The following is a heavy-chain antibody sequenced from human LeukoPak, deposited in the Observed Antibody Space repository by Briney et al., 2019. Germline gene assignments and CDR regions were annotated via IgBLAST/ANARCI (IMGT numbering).Heavy chain of an antibody. J-gene: IGHJ4*02. CDR3: ARLHDYAMDY. D-gene: IGHD4-17*01. Sequence: GASLQISCQGSGYSFTSYWIGWVRQLPGKGLEWMGIIYPGDSDTRYSPSFQGQVTISADKSISTAYLQWSSLKASDTAMYYCARLHDYAMDYWGQGTLVTVSS. CDR1: GYSFTSYW. V-gene: IGHV5-51*01. CDR2: IYPGDSDT.